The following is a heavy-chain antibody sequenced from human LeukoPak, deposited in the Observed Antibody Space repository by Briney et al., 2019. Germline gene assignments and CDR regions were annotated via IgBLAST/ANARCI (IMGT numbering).Heavy chain of an antibody. CDR1: GFTFSSYA. Sequence: PGGSLRLSCAASGFTFSSYAMSAVRQAPGKGLELVSAISGSGGSIYYADSVKGRFTISRDNSKNTLYLQMNSLRAEDTAVYYCARQGIILTAYYGYWGQGTLVTVSS. CDR3: ARQGIILTAYYGY. V-gene: IGHV3-23*01. J-gene: IGHJ4*02. D-gene: IGHD3-9*01. CDR2: ISGSGGSI.